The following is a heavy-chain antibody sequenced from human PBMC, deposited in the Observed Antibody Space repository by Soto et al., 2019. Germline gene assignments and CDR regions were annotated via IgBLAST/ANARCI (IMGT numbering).Heavy chain of an antibody. J-gene: IGHJ4*02. D-gene: IGHD1-1*01. CDR2: INQDGNED. Sequence: GGSLRLSCVASGFTFSSYWMNWVRQAPGKGLEWVANINQDGNEDNLLDSVKGRFTISRDNAKNSLFLQMNSLRVDDTAVYYCARTGDGHHDFLDYWGQGALVTVSS. CDR3: ARTGDGHHDFLDY. CDR1: GFTFSSYW. V-gene: IGHV3-7*01.